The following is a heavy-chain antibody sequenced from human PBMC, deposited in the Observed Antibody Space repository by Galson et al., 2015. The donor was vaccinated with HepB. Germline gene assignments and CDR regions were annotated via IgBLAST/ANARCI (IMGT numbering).Heavy chain of an antibody. V-gene: IGHV1-46*01. CDR2: INPTAGNT. CDR3: ARDRAHGDGDQLHAFDI. J-gene: IGHJ3*02. D-gene: IGHD1-1*01. CDR1: EYTFTNYF. Sequence: SVKVSCKASEYTFTNYFLHWIRQAPGQGLEWLGKINPTAGNTNYAQNFQDRLSLTRDTSTSTIYMELSSLKSDDTAVYYCARDRAHGDGDQLHAFDIWGQGTMVTVSS.